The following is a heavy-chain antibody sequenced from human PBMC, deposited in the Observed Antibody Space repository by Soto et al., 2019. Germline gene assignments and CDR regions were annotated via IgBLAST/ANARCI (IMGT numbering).Heavy chain of an antibody. CDR1: GFTFSSYS. J-gene: IGHJ4*02. Sequence: GGSLRLSCAASGFTFSSYSMNWVRQAPGKGLEWVSSISSSSSYIYYADSVKGRFTISRDNAKNSLYLQMNSLRAEDTAVYYCARDTKKQQPTRPFDYWGQGTLVTVSS. D-gene: IGHD6-13*01. V-gene: IGHV3-21*01. CDR3: ARDTKKQQPTRPFDY. CDR2: ISSSSSYI.